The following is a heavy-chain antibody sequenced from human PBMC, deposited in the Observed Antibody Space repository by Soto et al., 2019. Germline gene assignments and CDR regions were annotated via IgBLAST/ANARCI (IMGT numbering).Heavy chain of an antibody. CDR2: ISAYNGNT. CDR3: ARDGADIVVVVAATKVDYCDY. J-gene: IGHJ4*02. Sequence: QVQLVQSGAEVKKPGASVKVSCKASGYTFTSYGISWVRQAPGQGLEWMGWISAYNGNTNYAQKLQGRVTMTTDTSTSTAYMELRSLRSDDTAVYYCARDGADIVVVVAATKVDYCDYWGQGTLVTVSS. D-gene: IGHD2-15*01. CDR1: GYTFTSYG. V-gene: IGHV1-18*01.